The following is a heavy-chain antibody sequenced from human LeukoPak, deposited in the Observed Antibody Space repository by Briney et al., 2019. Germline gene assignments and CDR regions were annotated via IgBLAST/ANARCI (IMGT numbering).Heavy chain of an antibody. V-gene: IGHV3-48*03. CDR3: AKGARSKLFDY. J-gene: IGHJ4*02. D-gene: IGHD5-12*01. CDR2: ISSSGSTI. Sequence: PGGSLRLSCAASGFTFSSYEMNWVRQAPGKGLEWVSYISSSGSTIYYADSVKGRFTISRDNSKNTLYLQMNSLRAEDTAVYYCAKGARSKLFDYWGQGTLVTVSS. CDR1: GFTFSSYE.